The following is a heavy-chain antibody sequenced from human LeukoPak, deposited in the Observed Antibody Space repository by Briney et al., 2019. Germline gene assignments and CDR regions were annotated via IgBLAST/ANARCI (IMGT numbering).Heavy chain of an antibody. CDR1: GFIFSDWS. CDR2: ISSSSYI. CDR3: ARVGAMAEFDY. J-gene: IGHJ4*02. V-gene: IGHV3-69-1*01. D-gene: IGHD5-18*01. Sequence: GGSLRLSCVVSGFIFSDWSMNWVRQAPGKGLEWVSSISSSSYIYYADSVKGRFTISRDNAKNSLYLQMNSLRAEDTAVYYCARVGAMAEFDYWGQGTLVTVSS.